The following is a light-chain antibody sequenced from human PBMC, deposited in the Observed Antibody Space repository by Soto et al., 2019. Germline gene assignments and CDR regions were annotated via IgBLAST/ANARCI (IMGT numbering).Light chain of an antibody. CDR2: GES. J-gene: IGKJ5*01. Sequence: EMVLTQSPGHLSFSPGERATLTFRASQIVSSSYLAWFQQKPGQAPRLLIYGESSRATGIPDRFSGRGSGTDFTLTISRLEPEDIAVYYCQQRSNWPPINFGQGTRLDIK. CDR3: QQRSNWPPIN. CDR1: QIVSSSY. V-gene: IGKV3D-20*02.